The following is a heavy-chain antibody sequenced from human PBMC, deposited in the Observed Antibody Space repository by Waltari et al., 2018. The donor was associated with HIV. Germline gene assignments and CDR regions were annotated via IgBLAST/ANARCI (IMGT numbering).Heavy chain of an antibody. Sequence: EVQLAESGGAVVQRGGARSLHCAASGFTFDECRVHWVREAPGKGLQGVSLISWNGGSIHYEDSVEGRFTVSRDNNRKSVFLQMTSLRPDDTAVYFCARATCGGDCNLLDFWGHGTQVTVSS. CDR1: GFTFDECR. V-gene: IGHV3-43*01. CDR3: ARATCGGDCNLLDF. CDR2: ISWNGGSI. D-gene: IGHD2-21*02. J-gene: IGHJ4*01.